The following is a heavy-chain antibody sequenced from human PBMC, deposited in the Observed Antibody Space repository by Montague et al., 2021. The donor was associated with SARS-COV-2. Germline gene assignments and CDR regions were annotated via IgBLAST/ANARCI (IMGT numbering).Heavy chain of an antibody. CDR2: INHSGST. Sequence: SETLSLTCAVYGGSFSGYYWSWIRQPPGKGLEWIGEINHSGSTNYNPSLKSRVTISVDTSKNQFSLKLSSVTAADTAVYYCAMERVRGVLFGYYYYGMDAWGQGTTVTVSS. D-gene: IGHD3-10*01. CDR1: GGSFSGYY. J-gene: IGHJ6*02. V-gene: IGHV4-34*01. CDR3: AMERVRGVLFGYYYYGMDA.